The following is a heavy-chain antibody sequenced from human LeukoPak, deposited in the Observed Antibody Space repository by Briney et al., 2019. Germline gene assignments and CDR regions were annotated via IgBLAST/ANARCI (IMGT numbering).Heavy chain of an antibody. CDR3: ARSNYDSTTFYYHLDL. V-gene: IGHV3-74*01. Sequence: GGSLRLSCAASGFTFSSYWMHWVRQAPGKGPVWVSRVDVHGQGTAYADSVKGRFTISRDNAKNTLSLQMNSLSAEDTAVYYCARSNYDSTTFYYHLDLWGKGTTVTVSS. D-gene: IGHD2/OR15-2a*01. J-gene: IGHJ6*04. CDR1: GFTFSSYW. CDR2: VDVHGQGT.